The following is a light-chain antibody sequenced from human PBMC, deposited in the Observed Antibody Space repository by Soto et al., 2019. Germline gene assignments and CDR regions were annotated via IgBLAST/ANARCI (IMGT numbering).Light chain of an antibody. Sequence: QSALTQPRSVSGSPGQSVTISCTGTSSDVGGYNYVSWYQQHPGKAPKLMIYDVNKRPSGVPDRFSGSKSGNTASLTISGLQAEDESDYYCCSYAGDYLFVFGTGTKLTV. V-gene: IGLV2-11*01. J-gene: IGLJ1*01. CDR2: DVN. CDR1: SSDVGGYNY. CDR3: CSYAGDYLFV.